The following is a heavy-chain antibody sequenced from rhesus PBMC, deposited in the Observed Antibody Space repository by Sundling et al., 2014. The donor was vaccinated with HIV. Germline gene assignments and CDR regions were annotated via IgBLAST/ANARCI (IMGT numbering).Heavy chain of an antibody. Sequence: EVQLVESGGGLVQPGRSLRLSCVASGFSFSTYGMHWFRQVPGKGLEWIAIISYDGTKKDYADSVKDRFTISRDNSRNTLYLQMNNLKLEDTAVYFCASVFIVVDGLDYWGQGSPGHRLL. CDR3: ASVFIVVDGLDY. D-gene: IGHD3-16*01. J-gene: IGHJ4*01. CDR1: GFSFSTYG. CDR2: ISYDGTKK. V-gene: IGHV3-54*02.